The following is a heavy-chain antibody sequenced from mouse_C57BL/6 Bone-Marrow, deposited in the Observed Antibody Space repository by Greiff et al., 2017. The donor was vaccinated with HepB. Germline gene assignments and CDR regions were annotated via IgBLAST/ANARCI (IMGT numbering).Heavy chain of an antibody. CDR2: IYPGSGST. V-gene: IGHV1-55*01. CDR3: ASYGSSFYWYFDV. CDR1: GYTFTSYW. J-gene: IGHJ1*03. D-gene: IGHD1-1*01. Sequence: QVQLQQPGAELVKPGASVKMSCKASGYTFTSYWITWVKQRPGQGLEWIGDIYPGSGSTNYNEKLKRKATLTVDTSSSTAYMQLSSLTSEDSAVYYCASYGSSFYWYFDVWGTGTTVTVSS.